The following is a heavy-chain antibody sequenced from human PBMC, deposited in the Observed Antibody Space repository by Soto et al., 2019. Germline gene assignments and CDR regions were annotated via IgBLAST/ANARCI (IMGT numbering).Heavy chain of an antibody. D-gene: IGHD2-15*01. V-gene: IGHV3-30-3*01. J-gene: IGHJ4*02. CDR3: ARLLVVAATRGSDY. CDR2: ISYDGSNK. Sequence: QVQLVESGGGVVQPGRSLRLSCAASGFTFSSYAVHWVRQAPGKGLEWVAVISYDGSNKYYADSVKGRFTISRDNSKNTLYLQMNSLRAEDTAVYYCARLLVVAATRGSDYWGQGTLVTVSS. CDR1: GFTFSSYA.